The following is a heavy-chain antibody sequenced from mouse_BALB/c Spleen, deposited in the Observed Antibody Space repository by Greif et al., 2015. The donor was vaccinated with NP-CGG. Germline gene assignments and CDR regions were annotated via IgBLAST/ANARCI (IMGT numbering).Heavy chain of an antibody. CDR1: GFSLTSYG. D-gene: IGHD1-1*01. V-gene: IGHV2-9*02. Sequence: VHLVESGPGLVAPSQSLSITCTVSGFSLTSYGVHWVRQPPGKGLEWLGVIWAGGSTNYNSALMSRLSISKDNSKSXVFLKMNSLQTDDTAMYYCARAYGSSPYAMDYWGQGTSVTVSS. J-gene: IGHJ4*01. CDR2: IWAGGST. CDR3: ARAYGSSPYAMDY.